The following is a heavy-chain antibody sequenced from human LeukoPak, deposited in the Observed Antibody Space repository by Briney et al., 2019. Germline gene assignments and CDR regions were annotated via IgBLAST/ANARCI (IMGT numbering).Heavy chain of an antibody. Sequence: GRSLGLSCAASGFSFTNCGMHWVRQAPGKGLEWVAAVWYDGNNKYYADSVQGRFTISRDNSKDTLYLQMNSLRAEDTAVYFCARGWHYDILTGYHLDYWGQGTLVTVSS. J-gene: IGHJ4*02. CDR1: GFSFTNCG. CDR2: VWYDGNNK. CDR3: ARGWHYDILTGYHLDY. D-gene: IGHD3-9*01. V-gene: IGHV3-33*01.